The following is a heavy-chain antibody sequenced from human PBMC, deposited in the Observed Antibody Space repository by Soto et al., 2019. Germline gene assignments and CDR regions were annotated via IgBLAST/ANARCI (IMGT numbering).Heavy chain of an antibody. CDR3: ATGTFTDLPNRAFDH. D-gene: IGHD3-10*01. CDR2: ISAYNGKT. J-gene: IGHJ4*02. Sequence: GASVKVSCKASGYTFTTYGISWVRQAPEQGLEWVGWISAYNGKTYSVDKLQGRVTMTTDTSTSTAYMELRNLRSEDTAVYYCATGTFTDLPNRAFDHWGQGTLVTVSS. V-gene: IGHV1-18*04. CDR1: GYTFTTYG.